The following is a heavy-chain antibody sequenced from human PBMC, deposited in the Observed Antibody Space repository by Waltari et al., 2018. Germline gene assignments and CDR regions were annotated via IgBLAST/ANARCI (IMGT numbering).Heavy chain of an antibody. V-gene: IGHV4-59*11. J-gene: IGHJ3*02. CDR2: IYYSGST. Sequence: QVQLQESGPGLVKPSETLSLTCTVSGGSISSHYWRWIRQPPGKGLEWIGYIYYSGSTNYNPSLKSRVTISVDTSKNQFSLKLSSVTAADTAVYYCARGHYSTHRYAFDIWGQGTMVTVSS. CDR1: GGSISSHY. CDR3: ARGHYSTHRYAFDI. D-gene: IGHD2-15*01.